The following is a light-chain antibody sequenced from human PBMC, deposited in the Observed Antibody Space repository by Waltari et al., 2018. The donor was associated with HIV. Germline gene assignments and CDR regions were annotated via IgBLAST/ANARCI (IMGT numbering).Light chain of an antibody. CDR2: GVT. J-gene: IGLJ1*01. V-gene: IGLV2-14*01. CDR3: SSYTGITTLLYV. CDR1: TSDIGDYNY. Sequence: QSALTQPASVSGSPGQSITISCTGITSDIGDYNYVSWYQQHSDKAPKLIIYGVTQRPSGVSSRFSVSKSGNTASLTISGLQAEDEAYYYCSSYTGITTLLYVFGSGTKVTVL.